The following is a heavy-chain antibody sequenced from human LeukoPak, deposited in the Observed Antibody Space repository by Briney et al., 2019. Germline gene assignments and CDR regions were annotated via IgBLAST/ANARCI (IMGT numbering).Heavy chain of an antibody. CDR1: GFTFHDYA. CDR3: AKDGYGDYDY. J-gene: IGHJ4*02. V-gene: IGHV3-43*02. D-gene: IGHD4-17*01. CDR2: ISGDGGST. Sequence: GGSLRLSCAASGFTFHDYAMHWVRQAPGKALEWVSLISGDGGSTYYADSVKGRFTISRDNSRNSLYLQMSGLRTEDTALYYCAKDGYGDYDYWGQGTLVTVSS.